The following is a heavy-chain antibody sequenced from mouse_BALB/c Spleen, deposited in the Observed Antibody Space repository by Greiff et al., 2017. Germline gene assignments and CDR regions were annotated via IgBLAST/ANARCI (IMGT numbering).Heavy chain of an antibody. CDR1: GFTFSDYY. J-gene: IGHJ4*01. CDR2: ISDGGSYT. D-gene: IGHD1-2*01. V-gene: IGHV5-4*02. CDR3: ARAHYYGGYAMDY. Sequence: VQLKQSGGGLVKPGGSLKLSCAASGFTFSDYYMYWVRQTPEKRLEWVATISDGGSYTYYPDSVKGRFTISRDNAKNNLYLQMSSLKSEDTAMYYCARAHYYGGYAMDYWGQGTSDTVSS.